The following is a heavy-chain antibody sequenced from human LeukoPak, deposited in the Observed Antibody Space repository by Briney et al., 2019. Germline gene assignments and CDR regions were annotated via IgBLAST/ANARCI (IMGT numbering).Heavy chain of an antibody. CDR1: GFTFSSYA. Sequence: PGGSLKLSCAASGFTFSSYAMHWVRQAPGKGLEWVAVISYDGSNKYYADSVKGRFTISRDNSKNTLYLQMNSLRAEDTAVYYCARDGAFTGPHWWFDLWGRGTLVTVSS. CDR2: ISYDGSNK. CDR3: ARDGAFTGPHWWFDL. V-gene: IGHV3-30-3*01. J-gene: IGHJ2*01. D-gene: IGHD2-8*02.